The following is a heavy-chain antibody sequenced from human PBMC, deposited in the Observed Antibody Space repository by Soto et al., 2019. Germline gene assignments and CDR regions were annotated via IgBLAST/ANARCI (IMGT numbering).Heavy chain of an antibody. Sequence: EVQLVESGGGLVQSGGSLRLSCLASEFTFNTYWMNWVRQAPGRGLEWVANIKDDGSEKNYVDSVKGRFTISRDNAKNSLYLQMNSPRGEDTAVYFCARDWGTPGRGSAVGYYYHYGMDVWGQGTTVTVSS. CDR2: IKDDGSEK. CDR3: ARDWGTPGRGSAVGYYYHYGMDV. D-gene: IGHD6-19*01. CDR1: EFTFNTYW. J-gene: IGHJ6*02. V-gene: IGHV3-7*05.